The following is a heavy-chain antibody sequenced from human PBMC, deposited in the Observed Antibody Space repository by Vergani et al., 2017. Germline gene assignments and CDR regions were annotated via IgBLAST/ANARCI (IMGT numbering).Heavy chain of an antibody. D-gene: IGHD3-10*01. Sequence: EVQLVESGGGLVKPGGSLRLSCAASGFTFSSYSMNWVRQAPGKGLEWVSSISSSSSYIYDADSVKGRFTISRDNAKNSLCLQMNSLRAEDTAVYYCAILKGYYYGSGSYDIVWGQGTLVTVSS. CDR3: AILKGYYYGSGSYDIV. J-gene: IGHJ4*02. CDR2: ISSSSSYI. V-gene: IGHV3-21*01. CDR1: GFTFSSYS.